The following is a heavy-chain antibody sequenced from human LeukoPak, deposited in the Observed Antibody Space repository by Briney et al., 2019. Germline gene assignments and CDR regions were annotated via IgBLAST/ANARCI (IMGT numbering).Heavy chain of an antibody. CDR2: ISAYNGNT. Sequence: ASVKVSCKASGYTFTSYGISWVRQAPGQGLEWMGWISAYNGNTNYAQKFQGRVTMTEDTSTDTAYMELSSLRSEDTAVYYCATEVVYCGGDCYSDYWGQGTLVTVSS. CDR3: ATEVVYCGGDCYSDY. CDR1: GYTFTSYG. D-gene: IGHD2-21*02. J-gene: IGHJ4*02. V-gene: IGHV1-18*01.